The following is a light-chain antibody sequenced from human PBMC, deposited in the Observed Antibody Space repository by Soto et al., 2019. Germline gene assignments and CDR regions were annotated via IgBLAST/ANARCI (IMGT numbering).Light chain of an antibody. CDR2: AAS. Sequence: DIQMTQSPSSVSASVGDRVTITCRASQGISSWLAWYQKKPGKPPKLLIYAASILQSGVPPRFSGSGSGTDFTFTISSLQPEDFATYYCQQANSLSLTFGGGTKVDIK. CDR3: QQANSLSLT. V-gene: IGKV1-12*01. CDR1: QGISSW. J-gene: IGKJ4*01.